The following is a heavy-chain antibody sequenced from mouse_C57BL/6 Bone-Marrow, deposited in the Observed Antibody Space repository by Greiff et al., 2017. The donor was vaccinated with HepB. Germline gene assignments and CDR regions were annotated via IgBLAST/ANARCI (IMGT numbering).Heavy chain of an antibody. V-gene: IGHV2-5*01. CDR2: IWRGGST. CDR3: AKHDGYYLAWFAY. D-gene: IGHD2-3*01. Sequence: QVQLQQSGPGLVQPSQRLSITCTVSGFSFTSYGVHWVRQSPGKGLEWLGVIWRGGSTDYNAAFMSRLSITKDNSKSQVFFKMNSLQADDTAIYYCAKHDGYYLAWFAYWGQGTLVTVSA. J-gene: IGHJ3*01. CDR1: GFSFTSYG.